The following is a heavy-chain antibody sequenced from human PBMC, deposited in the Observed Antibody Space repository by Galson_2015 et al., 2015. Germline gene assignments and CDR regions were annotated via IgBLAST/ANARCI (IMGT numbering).Heavy chain of an antibody. CDR1: GFTFGDYT. CDR3: ADGKPGYSGYDWDTWFDP. Sequence: SLRLSCAASGFTFGDYTMSWFRQAPGKGLEWVGFIRSKAFGGTTDYAASVKGRFTISRDASQTIAYLQMNGLKTEDTGVYYCADGKPGYSGYDWDTWFDPWGQGTLVTVSS. V-gene: IGHV3-49*03. J-gene: IGHJ5*02. CDR2: IRSKAFGGTT. D-gene: IGHD5-12*01.